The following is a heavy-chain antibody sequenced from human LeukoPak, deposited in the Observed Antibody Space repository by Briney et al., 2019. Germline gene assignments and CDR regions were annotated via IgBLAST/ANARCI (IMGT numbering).Heavy chain of an antibody. Sequence: SETLSLTCAVYGGSFSGYYWIWIRQPPGKGLEWIGEINHSGSTNYNPSLKSRVTISVDTSKNQFSLNLSSVTAADTAVYYCASHYYGSGSYYNVEWFDPWGQGTLVTVSS. D-gene: IGHD3-10*01. J-gene: IGHJ5*02. V-gene: IGHV4-34*01. CDR1: GGSFSGYY. CDR3: ASHYYGSGSYYNVEWFDP. CDR2: INHSGST.